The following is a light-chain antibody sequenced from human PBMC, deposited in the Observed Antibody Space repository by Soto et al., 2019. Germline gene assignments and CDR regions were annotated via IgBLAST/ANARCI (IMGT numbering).Light chain of an antibody. Sequence: AIRMTQSPSSLSASTGDRVTITCRASQGISSYLAWYQQKPGKAPKLLIYAASTLQSGVTSRFSGSGSGTDFTLTISCLQSEDFATYYCQQYYSYLRTFGGGTKVEIK. V-gene: IGKV1-8*01. CDR1: QGISSY. J-gene: IGKJ4*01. CDR3: QQYYSYLRT. CDR2: AAS.